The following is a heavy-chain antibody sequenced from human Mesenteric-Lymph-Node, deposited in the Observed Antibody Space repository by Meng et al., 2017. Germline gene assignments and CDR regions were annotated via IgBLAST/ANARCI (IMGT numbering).Heavy chain of an antibody. J-gene: IGHJ4*02. CDR1: GYTFTVYY. CDR2: INPHTGGI. CDR3: AKIGSNHQFDL. D-gene: IGHD4-11*01. V-gene: IGHV1-2*06. Sequence: QVQLAQSGAEVQKPGASVKFSCKASGYTFTVYYMHWVRQAPGQGLEWMGRINPHTGGINYAQEFQGRVAMTRDTSISTAYMELSRLRTDDTAVYYCAKIGSNHQFDLWGQGTLVTVSS.